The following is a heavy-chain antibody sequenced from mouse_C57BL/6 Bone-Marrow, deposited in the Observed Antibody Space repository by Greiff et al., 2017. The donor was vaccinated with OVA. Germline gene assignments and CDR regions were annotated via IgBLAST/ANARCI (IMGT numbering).Heavy chain of an antibody. CDR3: ARHLYYYGSSYGAMDY. V-gene: IGHV5-2*01. J-gene: IGHJ4*01. CDR1: EYEFPSHD. CDR2: INSDGGST. Sequence: DVKLQESGGGLVQPGESLKLSCESNEYEFPSHDMSWVRKTPEKRLELVAAINSDGGSTYYPDTMERRFIISRDNTKKTLYLQMSSLRSEDTALYYCARHLYYYGSSYGAMDYWGQGTSVTVSS. D-gene: IGHD1-1*01.